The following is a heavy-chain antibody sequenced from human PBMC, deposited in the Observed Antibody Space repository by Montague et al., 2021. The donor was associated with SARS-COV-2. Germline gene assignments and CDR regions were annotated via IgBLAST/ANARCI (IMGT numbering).Heavy chain of an antibody. D-gene: IGHD1-26*01. CDR2: INHTGST. J-gene: IGHJ4*02. CDR1: GGSFSNKY. Sequence: SETLSLTCAVYGGSFSNKYWTWIRQPPGKGLEWIGEINHTGSTNYKPSLKRRVTISVDTSKNQFSLKVSSVTAADTAVYYCARGLMSGSYYLGHDYWGQGTLVTVSS. CDR3: ARGLMSGSYYLGHDY. V-gene: IGHV4-34*01.